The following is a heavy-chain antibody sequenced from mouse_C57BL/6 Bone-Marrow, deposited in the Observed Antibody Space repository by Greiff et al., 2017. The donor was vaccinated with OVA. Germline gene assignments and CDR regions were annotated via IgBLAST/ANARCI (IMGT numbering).Heavy chain of an antibody. CDR2: IWSGGST. CDR1: GFSLTSYG. Sequence: VKLMESGPGLVQPSQSLSITCTVSGFSLTSYGVHWVRQSPGKGLEWLGVIWSGGSTDYNAAFISRLSISKDNSKSQVFFKMNSLQADDTAIYYCARKVYDYGYAMDYWGQGTSVTVSS. D-gene: IGHD2-4*01. V-gene: IGHV2-2*01. CDR3: ARKVYDYGYAMDY. J-gene: IGHJ4*01.